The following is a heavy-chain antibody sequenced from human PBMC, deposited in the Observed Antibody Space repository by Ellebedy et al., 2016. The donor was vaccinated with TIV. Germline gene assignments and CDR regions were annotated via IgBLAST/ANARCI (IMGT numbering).Heavy chain of an antibody. J-gene: IGHJ6*02. CDR3: ARGRPHGMDV. Sequence: ADSVKGRFTISRDNAKNTLYLQMNSLRGEDTAVYYCARGRPHGMDVWGQGTTVTVSS. V-gene: IGHV3-74*01.